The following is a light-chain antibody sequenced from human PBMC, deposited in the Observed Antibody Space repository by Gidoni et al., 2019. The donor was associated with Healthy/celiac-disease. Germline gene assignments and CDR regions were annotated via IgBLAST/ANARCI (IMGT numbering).Light chain of an antibody. CDR1: SSDVGGYNY. Sequence: QSALTQPASVSGSPGHSITISCTGTSSDVGGYNYVSWYQQHPRKAPKLMIYDVSNRPSGVSNRFSGSKSGNTASLTISGLQAEDEADYYCSSYTSSSTLVFGGGTKLTVL. CDR3: SSYTSSSTLV. V-gene: IGLV2-14*01. J-gene: IGLJ2*01. CDR2: DVS.